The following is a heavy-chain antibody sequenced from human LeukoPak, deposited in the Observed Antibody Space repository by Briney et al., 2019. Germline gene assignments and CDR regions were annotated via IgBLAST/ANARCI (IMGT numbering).Heavy chain of an antibody. CDR3: ASRVAVAAPFGY. V-gene: IGHV4-34*01. CDR1: GGSFSDYQ. CDR2: ISHSGTT. D-gene: IGHD6-19*01. J-gene: IGHJ4*02. Sequence: PSETLSLTCAVSGGSFSDYQWNWIRQSPGKGLEWLGEISHSGTTTYNPSLKSRVTISVDTSKNQFSLKLRSVTAADTAVYYCASRVAVAAPFGYWGQGTLVTVSS.